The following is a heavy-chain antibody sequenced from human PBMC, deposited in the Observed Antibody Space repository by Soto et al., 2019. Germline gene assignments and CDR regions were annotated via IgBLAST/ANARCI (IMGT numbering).Heavy chain of an antibody. D-gene: IGHD7-27*01. CDR2: IYYSGST. V-gene: IGHV4-31*03. J-gene: IGHJ6*02. CDR3: ARDQTGAYYYYGMDV. Sequence: SETLSLTCTVSGGSISSGGYYWSWIRQHPGKGLEWIGYIYYSGSTYYNPSLKSRVTISVDTSKNQFSLKLSSVTAADTAVYYCARDQTGAYYYYGMDVWGQGTTVTVSS. CDR1: GGSISSGGYY.